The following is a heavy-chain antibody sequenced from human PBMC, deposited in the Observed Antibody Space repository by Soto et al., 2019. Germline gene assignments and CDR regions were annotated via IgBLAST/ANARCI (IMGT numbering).Heavy chain of an antibody. J-gene: IGHJ6*02. V-gene: IGHV1-2*04. CDR1: GSTFTGYY. Sequence: SVKVSCKASGSTFTGYYMHWVRQAPGQGLEWMGWINPNSGGTNYAQTFQGWVTMTRDTSISTAYMELSRLRSDDTAVYYWARDRNPAPWIQLWSLPPDYGMDVWGQGTTGNVSS. CDR2: INPNSGGT. CDR3: ARDRNPAPWIQLWSLPPDYGMDV. D-gene: IGHD5-18*01.